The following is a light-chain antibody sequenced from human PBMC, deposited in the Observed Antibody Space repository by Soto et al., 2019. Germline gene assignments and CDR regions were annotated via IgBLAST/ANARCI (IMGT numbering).Light chain of an antibody. CDR1: RFVSNYY. V-gene: IGKV3-20*01. J-gene: IGKJ3*01. Sequence: DIVLTQSPGTLSLSPGDRATLSCRTSRFVSNYYVAWYQQRPGQAPRLLIYAASSRATEIPVRFSGSGSGTDFPLTISRLEPEDFAIYYCQHYADSPPVFTFGPGTKVEI. CDR3: QHYADSPPVFT. CDR2: AAS.